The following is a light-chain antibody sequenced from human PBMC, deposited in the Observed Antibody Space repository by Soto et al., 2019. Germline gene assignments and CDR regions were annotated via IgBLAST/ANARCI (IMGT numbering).Light chain of an antibody. CDR2: DVR. CDR1: SSDVGGYNH. J-gene: IGLJ2*01. Sequence: QSALTQPAAVSGSPGQSITISCTGTSSDVGGYNHISWYQQHPGKAPKFIIYDVRNRPSGVSNRFSGSRSGNTASLTISGLQAKDEADYYCSSYTSSSTMIFGGGTKLTVL. CDR3: SSYTSSSTMI. V-gene: IGLV2-14*01.